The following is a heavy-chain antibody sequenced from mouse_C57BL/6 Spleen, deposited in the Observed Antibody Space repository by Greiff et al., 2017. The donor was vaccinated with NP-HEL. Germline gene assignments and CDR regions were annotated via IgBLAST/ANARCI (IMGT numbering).Heavy chain of an antibody. CDR2: RSYDGSN. V-gene: IGHV3-6*01. D-gene: IGHD2-1*01. J-gene: IGHJ4*01. CDR3: ARGGNYDAMDY. CDR1: GYSITSGYY. Sequence: EVQLQESGPGLVKPSQSLSLTCAVTGYSITSGYYWNGIRQCPGNKREWMGDRSYDGSNNYNPSLKNRISITRDTSKNQFFLKLNSVTTEDTATYYCARGGNYDAMDYWGQGTSVTVSS.